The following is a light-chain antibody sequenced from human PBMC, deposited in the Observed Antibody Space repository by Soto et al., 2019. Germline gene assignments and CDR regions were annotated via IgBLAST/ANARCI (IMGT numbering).Light chain of an antibody. J-gene: IGLJ3*02. CDR1: SSNVGAYNY. CDR2: EVT. Sequence: QSALTQPPSASGSPGQSVTISCTGTSSNVGAYNYVSWYQQHAGKAPKLVIYEVTKRPSGVPDRSSGSKSANTASLTVSVLQAEDEADYYGSSFASSNTWVFGGGTKLTVL. V-gene: IGLV2-8*01. CDR3: SSFASSNTWV.